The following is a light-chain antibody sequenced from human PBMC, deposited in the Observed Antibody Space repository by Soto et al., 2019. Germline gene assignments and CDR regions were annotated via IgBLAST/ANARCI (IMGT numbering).Light chain of an antibody. V-gene: IGKV1-5*01. J-gene: IGKJ5*01. CDR1: QSVSRL. Sequence: DIQMTQSPSTLSAYVGDRVTITCRASQSVSRLLAWYQQKPGKAPKLLIYDASSLESGVPSRFSGSGSGTEFTLTISSLQPDDFATYYCQQYDTYSLITFGQGTRLDI. CDR3: QQYDTYSLIT. CDR2: DAS.